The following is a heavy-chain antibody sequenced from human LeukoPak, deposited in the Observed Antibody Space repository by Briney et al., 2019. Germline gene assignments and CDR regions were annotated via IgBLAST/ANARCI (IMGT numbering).Heavy chain of an antibody. V-gene: IGHV1-18*01. CDR3: MRDPTNTSGRYAYFDF. Sequence: RASVKVSCKASGYTFTHHGISWVRQAPGQGLEWMGWISCYNGDTKYGQKFQGRVTMSKDTSTTTAYMELTGLRSDDTAVYYCMRDPTNTSGRYAYFDFWGQGTLVTVSS. D-gene: IGHD6-19*01. J-gene: IGHJ4*02. CDR2: ISCYNGDT. CDR1: GYTFTHHG.